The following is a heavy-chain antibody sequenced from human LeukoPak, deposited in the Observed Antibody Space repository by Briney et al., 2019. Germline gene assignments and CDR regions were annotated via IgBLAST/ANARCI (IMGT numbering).Heavy chain of an antibody. CDR3: ARQDYGGNLDAFDI. CDR1: GYRFSSYW. CDR2: IYPGDSDT. Sequence: GESLKISCKGSGYRFSSYWTGWVRQMPGKGLEWMGIIYPGDSDTRYSPSFQGQVTISADKSSSTAYLQWSSLKASDTAMYYCARQDYGGNLDAFDIWGQGTMVTVSS. V-gene: IGHV5-51*01. D-gene: IGHD4-23*01. J-gene: IGHJ3*02.